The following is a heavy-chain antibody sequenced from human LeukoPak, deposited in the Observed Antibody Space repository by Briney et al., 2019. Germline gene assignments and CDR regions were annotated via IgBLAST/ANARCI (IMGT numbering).Heavy chain of an antibody. CDR3: ARQAGDYGSGSRTFDY. J-gene: IGHJ4*02. CDR2: IWYDGSNK. V-gene: IGHV3-33*01. CDR1: GFTFSSYG. D-gene: IGHD3-10*01. Sequence: GGSLRLSCAASGFTFSSYGMHWVRQAPGKGLEWVAVIWYDGSNKYYADSVKGRFTISRDNSKNTLYLQMNSLRAEDTAVYYCARQAGDYGSGSRTFDYWGQGTLVTVSS.